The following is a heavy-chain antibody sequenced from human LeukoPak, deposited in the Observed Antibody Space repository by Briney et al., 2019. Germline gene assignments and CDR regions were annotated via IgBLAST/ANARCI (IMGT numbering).Heavy chain of an antibody. D-gene: IGHD2-2*01. V-gene: IGHV1-46*03. CDR3: ARAYIVVVPAARGNWFDP. CDR1: GYTFTSYY. CDR2: INPSGGST. Sequence: ASVKVSCKAPGYTFTSYYMHWVRQAPGQGLEWMGIINPSGGSTSYAQKFQGRVTMTRDTSTSTVYMELSSLRSEDTAVYYCARAYIVVVPAARGNWFDPWGQGTLVTVSS. J-gene: IGHJ5*02.